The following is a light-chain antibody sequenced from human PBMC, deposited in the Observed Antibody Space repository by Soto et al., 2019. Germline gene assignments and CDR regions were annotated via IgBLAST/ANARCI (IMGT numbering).Light chain of an antibody. CDR2: AAS. V-gene: IGKV3-20*01. CDR1: QSVTSNH. Sequence: EIVLTQSPGTLSLSPGERATLSCRASQSVTSNHLAWYQQKPGQAPRLLIYAASSRATGIPDRFSGSGSGTDFTLTITRLEPEDFAVYYRHCQQYGNSPVYTFGQGTKLEIK. CDR3: QQYGNSPVYT. J-gene: IGKJ2*01.